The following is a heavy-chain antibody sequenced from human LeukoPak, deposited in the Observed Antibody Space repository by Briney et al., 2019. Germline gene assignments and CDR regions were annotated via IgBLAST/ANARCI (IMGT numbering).Heavy chain of an antibody. D-gene: IGHD3-22*01. CDR3: AKAGDNSDNYDAFDI. CDR1: GFTFSSYG. Sequence: GGSLRLSCAASGFTFSSYGMSWVRQAPGKGLEWVSAISGSGGSTYYADSVKGRFTISRDNSNNTLYLQMNSLRAEDTAVYYCAKAGDNSDNYDAFDIWGQGTMVTVSS. CDR2: ISGSGGST. J-gene: IGHJ3*02. V-gene: IGHV3-23*01.